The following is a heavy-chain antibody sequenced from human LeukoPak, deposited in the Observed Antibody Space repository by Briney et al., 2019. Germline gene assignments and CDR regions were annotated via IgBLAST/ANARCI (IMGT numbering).Heavy chain of an antibody. V-gene: IGHV4-59*11. CDR2: LWSGTTT. Sequence: SETLSLTCTVSGGSISSHYWSWIRQPPGKGLEWIGSLWSGTTTYYNPSLTSRVTIAVDTSKNQFSLILPSVTAADTAVYYCARGRRGNYFQDYWGQGTLVTVSS. J-gene: IGHJ4*02. CDR1: GGSISSHY. D-gene: IGHD1-26*01. CDR3: ARGRRGNYFQDY.